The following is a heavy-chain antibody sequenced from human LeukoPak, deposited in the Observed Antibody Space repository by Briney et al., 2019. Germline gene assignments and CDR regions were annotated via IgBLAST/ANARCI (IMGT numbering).Heavy chain of an antibody. V-gene: IGHV4/OR15-8*01. CDR3: ATAPILRGEGGEHYKYGMDV. CDR1: VGSISSGNW. Sequence: PSETLSLTCGVSVGSISSGNWWSWVRQSPGKGLEWIGEIYHNGTPNYNPSLKSRVTISADTFKNHFSLKLTSVTAADTAVYYCATAPILRGEGGEHYKYGMDVWGQGTTVIVSS. D-gene: IGHD2-2*02. J-gene: IGHJ6*02. CDR2: IYHNGTP.